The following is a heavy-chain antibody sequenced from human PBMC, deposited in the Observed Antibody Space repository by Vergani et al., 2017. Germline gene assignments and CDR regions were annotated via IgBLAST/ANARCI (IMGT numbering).Heavy chain of an antibody. CDR3: AKDGHLRFLERGYYYYYMDV. V-gene: IGHV3-30*18. CDR1: GFTFSSYG. J-gene: IGHJ6*03. D-gene: IGHD3-3*01. CDR2: ISYDGSNK. Sequence: QVQLVESGGGVVQPGRSLRLSCAASGFTFSSYGMHWVRQAPGKGLEWVAVISYDGSNKYYADSVKGRFTISRGNSKNTLSLQMNSLRAEDTAVYYCAKDGHLRFLERGYYYYYMDVWGKGTTVTVSS.